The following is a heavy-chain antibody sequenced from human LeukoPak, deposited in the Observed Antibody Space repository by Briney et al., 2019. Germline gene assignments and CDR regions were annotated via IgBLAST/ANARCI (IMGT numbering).Heavy chain of an antibody. D-gene: IGHD5-24*01. V-gene: IGHV4-59*01. J-gene: IGHJ4*02. CDR3: ARDFDRDGYNFFDY. CDR2: IYYSGST. CDR1: GGSISSYY. Sequence: KASETLSLACTVSGGSISSYYWSWIRQPPGKGLEWIGYIYYSGSTNYNPSLKSRVTISVDTSKNQFSLKLSSVTAADTAVYYCARDFDRDGYNFFDYWGQGTLVTVSS.